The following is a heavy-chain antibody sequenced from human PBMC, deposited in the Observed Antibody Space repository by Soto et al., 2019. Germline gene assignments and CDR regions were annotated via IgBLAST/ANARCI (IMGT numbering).Heavy chain of an antibody. CDR1: GGTFSSYA. V-gene: IGHV1-69*13. Sequence: SVKVSCKASGGTFSSYAISWVRQAPGQGLDWMGGIIPIFGTANYAQKFQGRVTITADESTSTAYMELSSLRSEDTAVYYCARGWPPREQWPPLEDAFDIWGQGTMVIVAS. J-gene: IGHJ3*02. CDR2: IIPIFGTA. D-gene: IGHD6-19*01. CDR3: ARGWPPREQWPPLEDAFDI.